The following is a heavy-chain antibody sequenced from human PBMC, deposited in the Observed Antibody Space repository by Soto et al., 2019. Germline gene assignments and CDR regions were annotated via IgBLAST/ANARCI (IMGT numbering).Heavy chain of an antibody. Sequence: KTSETLSLTCTVSGGSISSGDYYWSWIRQPPGKGLEWIGYIYYSGSTYYNPSLKSRVTISVDTSKNQFSLKLSSVTAADTAVYYCARSTTVTTYWFDPWGQGTLVTVSS. V-gene: IGHV4-30-4*01. J-gene: IGHJ5*02. CDR1: GGSISSGDYY. CDR2: IYYSGST. CDR3: ARSTTVTTYWFDP. D-gene: IGHD4-17*01.